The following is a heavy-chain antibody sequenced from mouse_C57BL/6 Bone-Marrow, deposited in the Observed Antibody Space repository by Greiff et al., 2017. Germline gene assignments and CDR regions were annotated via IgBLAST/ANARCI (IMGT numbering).Heavy chain of an antibody. V-gene: IGHV1-55*01. Sequence: QVQLQQSGAELVKPGASVKLSCKASGYTFTSYWMTWVKQRPGQGLEWIGDIYPTGGRTNYTEKFKGKATLTADTSSNTAYLQLSSLTSEDSAVFYCARAGPRGRDFDYGGWGTALTVTA. CDR2: IYPTGGRT. J-gene: IGHJ2*01. CDR3: ARAGPRGRDFDY. CDR1: GYTFTSYW.